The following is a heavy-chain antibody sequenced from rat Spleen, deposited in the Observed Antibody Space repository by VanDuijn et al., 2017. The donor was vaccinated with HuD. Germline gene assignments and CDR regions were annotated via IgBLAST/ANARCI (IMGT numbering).Heavy chain of an antibody. CDR1: GFTFSDYG. D-gene: IGHD1-6*01. V-gene: IGHV5-7*01. CDR2: ISFDGSST. CDR3: ARKGILRPGGDYFDY. Sequence: EVQLVESDGGLVQPGRSLKLSCAASGFTFSDYGVAWVRQAPKKGLEWVATISFDGSSTYYRDSVKGRFTISRDNAESTLYLQMDSLRSEDTATYYCARKGILRPGGDYFDYWGQGVMVTVSS. J-gene: IGHJ2*01.